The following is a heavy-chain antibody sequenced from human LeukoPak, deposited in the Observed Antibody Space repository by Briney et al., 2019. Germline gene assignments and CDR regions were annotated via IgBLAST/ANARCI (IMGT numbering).Heavy chain of an antibody. CDR2: ILYDGSNQ. CDR1: GFTFRSYA. Sequence: PGRSLRLSCAVSGFTFRSYAMHWVRQAPGKGLECVGDILYDGSNQYYADSVKGRFTISRDNSKNTLYLQMNSLRPEDTAVYYCAKRPDDYSYGMDVWGQGTTVTVSS. J-gene: IGHJ6*02. V-gene: IGHV3-30*04. CDR3: AKRPDDYSYGMDV.